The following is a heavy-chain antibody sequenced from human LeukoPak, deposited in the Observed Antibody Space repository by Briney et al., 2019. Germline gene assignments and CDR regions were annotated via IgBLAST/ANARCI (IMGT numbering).Heavy chain of an antibody. J-gene: IGHJ4*02. CDR2: ISTSSTTI. D-gene: IGHD5-18*01. V-gene: IGHV3-48*04. CDR1: GFTFSDYK. Sequence: GGSLRLSCEASGFTFSDYKMNWVRQAPGKGLEWVSYISTSSTTIYYADSVKGRFTISRDNAKNSLYLQMNSLRAEDTAVYYCATEPPAMVIGYWGQGTLVTVSS. CDR3: ATEPPAMVIGY.